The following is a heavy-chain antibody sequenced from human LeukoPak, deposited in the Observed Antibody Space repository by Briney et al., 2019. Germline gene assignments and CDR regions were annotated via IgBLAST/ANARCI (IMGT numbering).Heavy chain of an antibody. D-gene: IGHD3-9*01. CDR2: IYYSGST. CDR1: GGSISSGGYY. V-gene: IGHV4-31*03. CDR3: ARIVAGYDILTGYYPYYFDY. J-gene: IGHJ4*02. Sequence: SETLSLTCTVSGGSISSGGYYWSWIRQHPGKGLEWIVYIYYSGSTYYNPSLKSRVTISVDTSKNQFSLRLSSVTAADTAVYYCARIVAGYDILTGYYPYYFDYWGQGTLVTVSS.